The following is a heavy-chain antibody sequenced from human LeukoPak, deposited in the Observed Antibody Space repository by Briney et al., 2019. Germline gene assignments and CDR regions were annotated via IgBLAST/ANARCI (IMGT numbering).Heavy chain of an antibody. J-gene: IGHJ4*02. V-gene: IGHV1-8*01. CDR3: TRGSSGRRDN. CDR2: MNPNSGNT. D-gene: IGHD6-19*01. CDR1: GYTFTSCD. Sequence: ASVKVSCKASGYTFTSCDINWVRQATGQGLEWMGWMNPNSGNTGYGQSFQGRITTTRDISIGTAYMELSNLTSEDTAIYYCTRGSSGRRDNWGQGTLVTVSA.